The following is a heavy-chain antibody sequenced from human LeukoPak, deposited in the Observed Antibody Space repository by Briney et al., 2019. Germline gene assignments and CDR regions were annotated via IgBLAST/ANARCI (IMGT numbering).Heavy chain of an antibody. J-gene: IGHJ6*04. V-gene: IGHV3-43D*04. CDR1: GFTFDDYA. CDR3: AKAEDYYGSGSRYYGMDV. D-gene: IGHD3-10*01. Sequence: PGGSLRLSCAASGFTFDDYAMHWVCQAPGKGLEWVSLISWDGGSTYYADSVEGRFTISRDNSKNSLYLQMNSLRAEDTALYYCAKAEDYYGSGSRYYGMDVWGKGTTVTVSS. CDR2: ISWDGGST.